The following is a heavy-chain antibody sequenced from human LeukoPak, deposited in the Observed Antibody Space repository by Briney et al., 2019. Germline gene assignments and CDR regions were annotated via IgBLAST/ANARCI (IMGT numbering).Heavy chain of an antibody. CDR2: INPNSGGT. J-gene: IGHJ4*02. CDR3: AREPRPFDY. CDR1: GYTFTDYY. Sequence: ASVKVSCKASGYTFTDYYVQWVRQAPGQGLEWMGWINPNSGGTEYAQKFQGRVTMTRDTSTSTVYMELSSLRSEDSAVYYCAREPRPFDYWGQGTLVTVSS. V-gene: IGHV1-2*02.